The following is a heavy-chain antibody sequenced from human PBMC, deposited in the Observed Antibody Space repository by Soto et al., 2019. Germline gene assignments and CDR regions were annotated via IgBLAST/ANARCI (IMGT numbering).Heavy chain of an antibody. D-gene: IGHD5-12*01. CDR3: ARERPGATWLYFFGLDV. V-gene: IGHV3-33*01. CDR1: GFNSSSYG. CDR2: FWYDGSKK. Sequence: QVQLVESGGGVVQPGRSLKISCAASGFNSSSYGMHWVRQRPGKGLEWVACFWYDGSKKYYADSVKGRFTISRDNSKNALYLQMNSLRAEDTAVYYCARERPGATWLYFFGLDVWGQGTTVIVSS. J-gene: IGHJ6*02.